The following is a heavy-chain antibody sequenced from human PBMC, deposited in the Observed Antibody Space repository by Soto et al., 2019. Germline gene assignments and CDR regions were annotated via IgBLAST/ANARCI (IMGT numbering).Heavy chain of an antibody. J-gene: IGHJ4*02. CDR1: GDSIGNGDYY. CDR3: AREGYSSGGYDHGWKYLDH. CDR2: IYYTGST. V-gene: IGHV4-30-4*01. Sequence: QVRLQESGPGLVKPSQTLSLTCTVSGDSIGNGDYYWSWIRQPPGKGLEWIGYIYYTGSTFYTPSLGGRVTISVDTSKNQFSLNLKSVTAADTAVYYCAREGYSSGGYDHGWKYLDHWGQGTLVTVSS. D-gene: IGHD2-15*01.